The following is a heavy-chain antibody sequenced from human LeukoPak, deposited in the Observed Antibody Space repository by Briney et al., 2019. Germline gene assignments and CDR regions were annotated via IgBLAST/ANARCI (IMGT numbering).Heavy chain of an antibody. D-gene: IGHD4-17*01. CDR1: GFTFSSYA. CDR2: IAYDGSNK. CDR3: ARGRGVTTLTTNLDS. Sequence: GRSLRLSCAASGFTFSSYAMYWVRQAPGKGLEWVALIAYDGSNKYYPDSVKGRFTISRDNSKNTLYLQMSGLRPDDTSVYYCARGRGVTTLTTNLDSWGQRTLVTVSS. J-gene: IGHJ4*02. V-gene: IGHV3-30*04.